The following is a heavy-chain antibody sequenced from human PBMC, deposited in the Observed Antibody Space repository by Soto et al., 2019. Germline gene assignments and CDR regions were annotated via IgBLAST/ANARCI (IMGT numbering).Heavy chain of an antibody. V-gene: IGHV4-30-4*01. D-gene: IGHD4-17*01. CDR3: ARALVHDYGDLVNNWFDP. Sequence: SETLSLTCTVSGGSISSGDYYWSWIRQPPGKGLEWIGYSYYSGYTYYNPSLKSRVTISVDTSKNQFSLKLSSVTAADTAVYYCARALVHDYGDLVNNWFDPWGQGTLVTVSS. J-gene: IGHJ5*02. CDR2: SYYSGYT. CDR1: GGSISSGDYY.